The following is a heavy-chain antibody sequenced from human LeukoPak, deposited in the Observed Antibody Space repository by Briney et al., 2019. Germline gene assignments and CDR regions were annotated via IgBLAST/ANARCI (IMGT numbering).Heavy chain of an antibody. V-gene: IGHV4-61*01. J-gene: IGHJ4*02. D-gene: IGHD1-26*01. CDR1: GGSVSSGRYY. CDR3: AGDGRWSYYHAAY. CDR2: THYSGST. Sequence: SETLSLACTVSGGSVSSGRYYWSWIRQPPGKGLEWIGYTHYSGSTNYNPSLKSRVTISEDTSKNQFSLKLSSVTAADTAVYYCAGDGRWSYYHAAYWGQGTLVTVSS.